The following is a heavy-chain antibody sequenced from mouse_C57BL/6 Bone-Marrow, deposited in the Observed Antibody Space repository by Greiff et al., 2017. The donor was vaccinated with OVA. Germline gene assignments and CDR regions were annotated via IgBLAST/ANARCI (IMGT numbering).Heavy chain of an antibody. V-gene: IGHV1-64*01. Sequence: QVQLQQPGAELVKPGASVKLSCKASGYTFTSYWMHWVKQRPGQGLEWIGMIHPNSGSTNYNEKFKSKATLTVDKSSSKAYMQLSSLTSEDSAVYYCARETTVGFDYWGKGTTLTVSS. CDR1: GYTFTSYW. J-gene: IGHJ2*01. D-gene: IGHD1-1*01. CDR3: ARETTVGFDY. CDR2: IHPNSGST.